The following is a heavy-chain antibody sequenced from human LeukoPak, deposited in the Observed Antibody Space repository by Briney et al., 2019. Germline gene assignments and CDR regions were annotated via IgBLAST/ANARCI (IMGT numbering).Heavy chain of an antibody. CDR3: AKEAGQDYGALDAFDV. J-gene: IGHJ3*01. CDR2: ISSSSGTI. Sequence: GGSLRLSCVGSGFTFSSYSMNWVRQAPGKGLEWLSYISSSSGTIYYTDSVKGRFTISRGNARNSLYLQMNSLRAEDTAVYYCAKEAGQDYGALDAFDVWGQGTMVTVSS. V-gene: IGHV3-48*04. D-gene: IGHD4-17*01. CDR1: GFTFSSYS.